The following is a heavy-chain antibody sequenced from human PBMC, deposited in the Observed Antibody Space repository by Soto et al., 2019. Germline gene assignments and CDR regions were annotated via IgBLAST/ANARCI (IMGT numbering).Heavy chain of an antibody. CDR1: GGSIKTTYDY. Sequence: QLRESGPGQVKPSETLSLTCTVSGGSIKTTYDYWGWIRQPPGKGLEWIATIYYTGSTYYNPSLKSRVTISVPTATDQVSLDLSSVTAADTATLGCTRHLRQTKAGSSLPW. V-gene: IGHV4-39*01. CDR2: IYYTGST. CDR3: TRHLRQTKAGSSLP. J-gene: IGHJ5*02. D-gene: IGHD6-13*01.